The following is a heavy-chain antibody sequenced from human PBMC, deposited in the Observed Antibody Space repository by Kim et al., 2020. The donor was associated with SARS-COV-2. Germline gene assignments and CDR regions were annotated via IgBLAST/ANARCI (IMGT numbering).Heavy chain of an antibody. V-gene: IGHV3-43D*03. CDR2: ISWDGGST. D-gene: IGHD3-10*01. Sequence: GGSLRLSCAASGFTFDDYAMHWVRQAPGKGLEWVSLISWDGGSTYYADSVKGRFTISRDNSKNSLYLQMNSLRAEDTALYYCAKGNYYGSGSYLNYFDYWGQGTLVTVSS. J-gene: IGHJ4*02. CDR1: GFTFDDYA. CDR3: AKGNYYGSGSYLNYFDY.